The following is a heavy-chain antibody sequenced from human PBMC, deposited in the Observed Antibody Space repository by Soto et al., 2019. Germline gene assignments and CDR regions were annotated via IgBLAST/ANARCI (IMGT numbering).Heavy chain of an antibody. V-gene: IGHV3-21*01. CDR1: GFTFSSYS. CDR2: ISSSSSYI. J-gene: IGHJ3*02. Sequence: EVQLVESGGGLVKPGGSLRLSCAASGFTFSSYSMNWVRQAPGKGLEWVSSISSSSSYIYYADSVKGRFTISRDNAKNSLYLQMNSLRAEDTAVYYCARIQHGYHAFEIWGQGTMVTVSS. D-gene: IGHD2-15*01. CDR3: ARIQHGYHAFEI.